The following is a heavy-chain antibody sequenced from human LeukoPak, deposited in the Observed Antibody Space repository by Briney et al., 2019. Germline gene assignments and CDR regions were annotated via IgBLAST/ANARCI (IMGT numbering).Heavy chain of an antibody. Sequence: GGSLRLSCAASGFTFSSYGMHWVRQAPGKGLEWVAVISYDGSNKYYADSVKGRFTISRDNSKNTLYLQMNSLRAEDTAVYYCAKGGYGSGKYGMDVWGQGTTVTVSS. CDR2: ISYDGSNK. CDR3: AKGGYGSGKYGMDV. D-gene: IGHD3-10*01. J-gene: IGHJ6*02. V-gene: IGHV3-30*18. CDR1: GFTFSSYG.